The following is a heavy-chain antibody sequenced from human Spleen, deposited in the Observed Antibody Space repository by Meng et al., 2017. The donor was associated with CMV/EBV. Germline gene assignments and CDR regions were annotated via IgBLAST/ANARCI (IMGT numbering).Heavy chain of an antibody. J-gene: IGHJ5*02. Sequence: GQVQGSGPGLVKPSHTHSLTCTVFGGSMSSGDYFWNWIRQPPGKGLEWIGYIYYSGNTYYNPSLKSRVTISIDTSKNQFSLKLSSVTAADTAVYYCARAEYYNWFDPWGQGTLVTVSS. D-gene: IGHD1-14*01. CDR3: ARAEYYNWFDP. CDR1: GGSMSSGDYF. V-gene: IGHV4-30-4*01. CDR2: IYYSGNT.